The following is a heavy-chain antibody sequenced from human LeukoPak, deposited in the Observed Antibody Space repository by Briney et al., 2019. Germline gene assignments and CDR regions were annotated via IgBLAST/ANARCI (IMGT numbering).Heavy chain of an antibody. J-gene: IGHJ4*02. CDR1: GGSLSGYY. Sequence: PSETLSLTCAVYGGSLSGYYWSWIRQPPGKGLEWIGEINHSGSTYYNPSLKSRVTISVDTSKNQFSLKLSSVTAADTAVYYCARGPFAGYSSGWYRVWGQGTLVTVSS. V-gene: IGHV4-34*01. D-gene: IGHD6-19*01. CDR3: ARGPFAGYSSGWYRV. CDR2: INHSGST.